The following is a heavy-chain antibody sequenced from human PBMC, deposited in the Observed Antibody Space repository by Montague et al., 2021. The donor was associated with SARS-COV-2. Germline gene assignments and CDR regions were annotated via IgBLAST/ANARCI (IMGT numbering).Heavy chain of an antibody. CDR3: ARLGITLGGVVVIRYYFDF. CDR2: ISYSATS. Sequence: SETLSLTCTFSGASSSTKNYYWGWLRQPPGKGLEWIGIISYSATSYSNPSLKSRVTMSVDTSRNQLSLNLSSVTVADTAVYYCARLGITLGGVVVIRYYFDFWGQGTLVTVSS. V-gene: IGHV4-39*01. CDR1: GASSSTKNYY. D-gene: IGHD3-16*02. J-gene: IGHJ4*02.